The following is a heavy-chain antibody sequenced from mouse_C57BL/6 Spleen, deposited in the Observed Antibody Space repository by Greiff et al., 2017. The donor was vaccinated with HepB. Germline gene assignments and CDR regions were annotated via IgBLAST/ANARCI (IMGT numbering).Heavy chain of an antibody. CDR2: IYPGRGNT. V-gene: IGHV1-76*01. CDR1: GYTFTDYY. Sequence: QVQLQQSGAELVRPGASVKLSCKASGYTFTDYYINWVKQRPGQGLEWIARIYPGRGNTYYNEKFKGKATLTAEKTSSTASMQLSSLTSEDSAVYFCASSYGSSVGFAYWGQRTLVTVSA. J-gene: IGHJ3*01. CDR3: ASSYGSSVGFAY. D-gene: IGHD1-1*01.